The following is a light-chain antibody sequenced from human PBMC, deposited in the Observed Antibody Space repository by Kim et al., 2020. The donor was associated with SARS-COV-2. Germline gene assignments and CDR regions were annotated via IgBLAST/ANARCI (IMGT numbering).Light chain of an antibody. CDR3: QQSYGTPRT. CDR1: QTITIF. J-gene: IGKJ3*01. V-gene: IGKV1-39*01. CDR2: AAS. Sequence: DIQMTQSPSSLSASVGDRVTITCRASQTITIFLNWYQQKPGKAPNLLISAASHLQSGVPSRFSGSGSGTDFTLTITNLQPEDFATYCCQQSYGTPRTFGPGTKVDSK.